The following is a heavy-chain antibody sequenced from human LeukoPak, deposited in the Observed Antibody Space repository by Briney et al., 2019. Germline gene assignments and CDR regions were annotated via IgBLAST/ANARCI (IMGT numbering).Heavy chain of an antibody. D-gene: IGHD3-9*01. CDR1: GGSISSSSYY. V-gene: IGHV4-39*01. Sequence: SETLSLTCTVSGGSISSSSYYWGWIRQPLGKGLEWIGRIYYSGSTYYNPSLKSRVTISVDTSKNQFSLKLSSVTAADTAVYYCARGEVLRYFDWLLDWGQGTLVTVSS. CDR2: IYYSGST. J-gene: IGHJ4*02. CDR3: ARGEVLRYFDWLLD.